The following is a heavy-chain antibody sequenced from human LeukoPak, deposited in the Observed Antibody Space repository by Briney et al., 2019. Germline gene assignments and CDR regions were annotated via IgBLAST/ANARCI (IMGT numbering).Heavy chain of an antibody. CDR1: GGSISSSSYY. Sequence: SETLSLTCTVSGGSISSSSYYWGWIRQPPGKGLEWIGSIYYSGSTYYNPSLKSRVTISVGTSKNQFSLKLSSVTAADTAVYYCARLIRSSSPFDIWGQGTMVTVSS. CDR2: IYYSGST. D-gene: IGHD6-6*01. V-gene: IGHV4-39*07. J-gene: IGHJ3*02. CDR3: ARLIRSSSPFDI.